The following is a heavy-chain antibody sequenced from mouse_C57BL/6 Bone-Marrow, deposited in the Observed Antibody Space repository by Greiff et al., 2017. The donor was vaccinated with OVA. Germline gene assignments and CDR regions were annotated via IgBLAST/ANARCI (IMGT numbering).Heavy chain of an antibody. D-gene: IGHD1-1*01. CDR1: GYTFTSYW. Sequence: KQSCKASGYTFTSYWMHWVKQRPGRGLEWIGRIDPNSGGTKYNEKFKSKATLTVDKPSSTAYMQLSSLTSEDSAVYYCASPKYYGSSLFAYWGQGTLVTVSA. J-gene: IGHJ3*01. CDR2: IDPNSGGT. CDR3: ASPKYYGSSLFAY. V-gene: IGHV1-72*01.